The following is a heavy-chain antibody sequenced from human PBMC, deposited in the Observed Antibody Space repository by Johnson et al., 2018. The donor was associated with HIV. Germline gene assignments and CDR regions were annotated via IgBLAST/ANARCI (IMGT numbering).Heavy chain of an antibody. J-gene: IGHJ3*02. CDR1: GFTFSSYG. CDR2: IRYDGSNK. Sequence: QVQLVESGGGVVQPGGSLRLSCAASGFTFSSYGMHWVRQAPGKGLEWVAFIRYDGSNKYYADSVKGRFTISRDNSKNTLYLQMNSLRAEDTAGYYCAKPNTVTTFGPPNDAFDIWGQGTMVTVSS. CDR3: AKPNTVTTFGPPNDAFDI. V-gene: IGHV3-30*02. D-gene: IGHD4-11*01.